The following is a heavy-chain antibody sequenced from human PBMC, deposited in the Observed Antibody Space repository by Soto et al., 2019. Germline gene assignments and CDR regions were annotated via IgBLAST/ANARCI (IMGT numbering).Heavy chain of an antibody. Sequence: ASVKVRCKTSGYTFTPFDIHWVRQATGQGLEWVGWMNPDNGNSSFTQRFQGRVSMTTDASTSTAYMELRSLRSDDTAVYYGARDDLIVGATLDYWGQGTLVTVSS. D-gene: IGHD1-26*01. CDR2: MNPDNGNS. V-gene: IGHV1-8*01. J-gene: IGHJ4*02. CDR3: ARDDLIVGATLDY. CDR1: GYTFTPFD.